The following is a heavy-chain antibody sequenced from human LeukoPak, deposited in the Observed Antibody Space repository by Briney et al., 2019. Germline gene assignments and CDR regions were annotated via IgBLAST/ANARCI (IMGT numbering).Heavy chain of an antibody. CDR1: GGSISSDDYY. V-gene: IGHV4-61*02. CDR3: ARGGTLFTFFDS. Sequence: SETLSLTCTESGGSISSDDYYWNWIRQPAGRGLEWIGRIYTTGNTMYNPSLESRVSMSIDTSKNQVSLKVKPVTAADTAVYYCARGGTLFTFFDSWGQGTLVTVSS. J-gene: IGHJ4*02. CDR2: IYTTGNT.